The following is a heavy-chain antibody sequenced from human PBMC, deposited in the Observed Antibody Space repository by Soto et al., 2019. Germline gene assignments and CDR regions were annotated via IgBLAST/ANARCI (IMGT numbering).Heavy chain of an antibody. Sequence: EVQLLESGGSLVQPGGSLRLSCAASGFTFTTYALSWVRQAPGKGLEWVSVISVTGADTYYADSVKGRFTISRDNPKHTLYLQMNSLGAEDTAVYYCAKPRSDWVNDAFDIWGRGTLVTVSS. CDR1: GFTFTTYA. CDR3: AKPRSDWVNDAFDI. CDR2: ISVTGADT. D-gene: IGHD2-21*02. V-gene: IGHV3-23*01. J-gene: IGHJ3*02.